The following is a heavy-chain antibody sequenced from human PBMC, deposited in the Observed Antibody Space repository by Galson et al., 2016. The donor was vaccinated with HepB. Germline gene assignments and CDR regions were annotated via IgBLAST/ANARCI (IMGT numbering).Heavy chain of an antibody. V-gene: IGHV2-5*02. D-gene: IGHD6-13*01. CDR2: IHWDDDK. J-gene: IGHJ4*02. CDR3: ARNIARQVVFYY. CDR1: GLSLSTTGVG. Sequence: PALVKPTQTLTLTCTLSGLSLSTTGVGVGWIRQPPGKALEWLALIHWDDDKRYSPSLKSRLTITKDTSKNQVVLTMTNMDPVDTATYYCARNIARQVVFYYWGQGILVTVSS.